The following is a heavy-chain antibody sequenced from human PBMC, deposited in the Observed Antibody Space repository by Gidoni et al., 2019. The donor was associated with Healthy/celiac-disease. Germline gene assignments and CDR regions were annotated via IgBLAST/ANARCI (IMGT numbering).Heavy chain of an antibody. Sequence: EVQLVESGGGLVKPGGSLRLSCAASGFTFSNAWMNWVRQAPGKGLGWVGRIKSKTDGGTTDYAAPVKGRFTISRDDSKNTLYQQMNSLKTEDTAVYYCTTEHVGITGTTGGFDYWGQGTLVTVSS. CDR1: GFTFSNAW. J-gene: IGHJ4*02. V-gene: IGHV3-15*07. CDR3: TTEHVGITGTTGGFDY. CDR2: IKSKTDGGTT. D-gene: IGHD1-7*01.